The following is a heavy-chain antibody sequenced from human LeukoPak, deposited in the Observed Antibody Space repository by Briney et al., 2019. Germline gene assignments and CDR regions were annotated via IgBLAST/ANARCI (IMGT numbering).Heavy chain of an antibody. J-gene: IGHJ4*02. Sequence: GESLEISCAASGFIFSSYGMYWVRQAPGKGLEGVAFIRYDGSNKYYADSVKGRFTISRDNSKNTLYVQMSSLRVEDTAVYYCAKEGTVAPIDYWGQGTPVTVSS. D-gene: IGHD4-23*01. CDR1: GFIFSSYG. CDR2: IRYDGSNK. V-gene: IGHV3-30*02. CDR3: AKEGTVAPIDY.